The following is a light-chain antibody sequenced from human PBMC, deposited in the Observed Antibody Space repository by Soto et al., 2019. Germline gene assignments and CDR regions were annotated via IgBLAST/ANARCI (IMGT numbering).Light chain of an antibody. CDR2: ATS. CDR1: KSIGNY. CDR3: QHHSSWPFT. V-gene: IGKV3-11*01. Sequence: EVVLTQSPAPLSLSPGEGATLSCRASKSIGNYLAWYQQKPGQAPRLLIYATSNMSTGIQARFSGSGSGTDFTFTISSLEPEDFAVYYCQHHSSWPFTFGPGTKVFIK. J-gene: IGKJ3*01.